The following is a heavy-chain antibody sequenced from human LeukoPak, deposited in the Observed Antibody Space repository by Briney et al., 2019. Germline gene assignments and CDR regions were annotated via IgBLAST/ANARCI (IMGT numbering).Heavy chain of an antibody. CDR3: AKSPDSGSYSPTDY. D-gene: IGHD1-26*01. V-gene: IGHV3-23*01. J-gene: IGHJ4*02. CDR2: ISGSGGST. Sequence: PGGSLRLSCAASGFTFSSYAMSWVRQAPGKGLEWVSAISGSGGSTYYADSVKGRFTISRDNSKNTLYLQMNSLRAEDTAVYYCAKSPDSGSYSPTDYWGQGTLVTVSS. CDR1: GFTFSSYA.